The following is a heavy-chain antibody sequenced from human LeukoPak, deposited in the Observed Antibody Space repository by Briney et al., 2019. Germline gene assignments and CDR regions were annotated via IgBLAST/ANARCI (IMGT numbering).Heavy chain of an antibody. J-gene: IGHJ5*02. CDR3: AIVPAARSVPWFDP. V-gene: IGHV4-39*07. Sequence: SETLSLTCTVSGGSISSSSYYWGWIRQPPGKGLEWIGSIYYSGSTYYNPSLKSRVTISVDTSKNQFSLKLSSVTAADTAVYYCAIVPAARSVPWFDPWGQGTLVTVSS. D-gene: IGHD2-2*01. CDR1: GGSISSSSYY. CDR2: IYYSGST.